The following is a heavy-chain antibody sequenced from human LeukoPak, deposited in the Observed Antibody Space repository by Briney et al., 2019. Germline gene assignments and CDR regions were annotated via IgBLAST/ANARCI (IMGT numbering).Heavy chain of an antibody. CDR3: ARSPSNIWSGYKRVWYFDL. CDR1: GGTFSSYA. V-gene: IGHV1-69*06. CDR2: IIPIFGTA. D-gene: IGHD3-3*01. J-gene: IGHJ2*01. Sequence: SVKVSCKASGGTFSSYAISWVRQAPGQGLGWVGRIIPIFGTANYAQKFQGRVTITADKSTSTAYMELSSLRSEDTAVYYCARSPSNIWSGYKRVWYFDLWGRGTLVTVSS.